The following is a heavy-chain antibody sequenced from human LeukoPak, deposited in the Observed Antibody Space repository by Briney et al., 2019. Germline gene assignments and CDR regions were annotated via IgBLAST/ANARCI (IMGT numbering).Heavy chain of an antibody. CDR3: AKETYSSSWYWVY. CDR1: GFTLSGYA. Sequence: PGGSLRLSCAASGFTLSGYAMSWVRQAPGKGLEWVSAISGSGGSTYYADSVKGRFTISRDNSKNTLYLQMNSLRAEDTAVYYCAKETYSSSWYWVYWGQGTLVTVSS. V-gene: IGHV3-23*01. J-gene: IGHJ4*02. D-gene: IGHD6-13*01. CDR2: ISGSGGST.